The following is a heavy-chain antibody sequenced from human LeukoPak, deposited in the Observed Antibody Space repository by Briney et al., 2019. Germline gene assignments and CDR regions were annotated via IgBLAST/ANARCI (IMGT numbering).Heavy chain of an antibody. Sequence: PGGSLRLSCAASGFTFSSYAMSWVRQAPGKGLEWVSAISGSGGSTYYADSVKGRFTISRDNAKNSLYLQMNSLRAEDTAVYYCARDAGYIVVVPAAIDYWGQGTLVTVSS. CDR1: GFTFSSYA. D-gene: IGHD2-2*01. V-gene: IGHV3-23*01. CDR3: ARDAGYIVVVPAAIDY. CDR2: ISGSGGST. J-gene: IGHJ4*02.